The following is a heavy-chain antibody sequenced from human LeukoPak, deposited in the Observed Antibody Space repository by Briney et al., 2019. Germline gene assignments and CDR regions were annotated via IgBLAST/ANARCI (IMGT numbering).Heavy chain of an antibody. CDR2: IKSKTDGGTT. Sequence: GGSLRLSCAASGFTFSNAWMSWVRQAPGKGVEWVGRIKSKTDGGTTDDAEPVKGRFTISRDDSKNMLYLQMNSLKTEDTAVYYCTKYSSGGEFDYWGQGTLVTVSS. CDR3: TKYSSGGEFDY. V-gene: IGHV3-15*01. J-gene: IGHJ4*02. CDR1: GFTFSNAW. D-gene: IGHD6-19*01.